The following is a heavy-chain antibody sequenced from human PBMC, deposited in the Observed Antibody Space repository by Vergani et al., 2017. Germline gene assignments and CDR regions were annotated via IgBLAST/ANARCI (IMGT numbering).Heavy chain of an antibody. CDR1: GFTFSSYS. D-gene: IGHD2-15*01. V-gene: IGHV3-48*01. CDR2: ISSSSSTI. J-gene: IGHJ5*02. CDR3: AREVLLGGANWFDP. Sequence: EVQLVESGGGLVQPGRSLRLSCAASGFTFSSYSMNWVRQAPGKGLEWVSYISSSSSTIYYADSVKGRFTISRDNAKNSLYLQMNSLRAEDTAVYYCAREVLLGGANWFDPWGQGTLVTVSS.